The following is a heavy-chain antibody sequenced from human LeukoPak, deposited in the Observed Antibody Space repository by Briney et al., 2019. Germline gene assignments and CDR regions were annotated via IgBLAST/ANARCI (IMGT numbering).Heavy chain of an antibody. D-gene: IGHD5-24*01. CDR1: GYTFTSCD. CDR3: ASEKATINAFDI. J-gene: IGHJ3*02. Sequence: ASVKVSCKASGYTFTSCDINWVRQASGQGLEWMGWMNPNSGNTGYAQKFQGRVTMTRNTSISTAYMELSSLRSEDTAVYYCASEKATINAFDIWGQGTMVTVSS. V-gene: IGHV1-8*01. CDR2: MNPNSGNT.